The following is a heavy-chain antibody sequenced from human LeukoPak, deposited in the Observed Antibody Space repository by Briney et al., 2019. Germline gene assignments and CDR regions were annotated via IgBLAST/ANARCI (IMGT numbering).Heavy chain of an antibody. Sequence: ASVKLSCKASGYTFTSYAMHWVRQSPGQRLGWMGGINAGNGNTKYSQKFQGRGTITRDTFASTAYMELSSLRSEDTGVYYCARELYYGSFWDYWGQGTLVTVSS. CDR2: INAGNGNT. D-gene: IGHD3-10*01. CDR3: ARELYYGSFWDY. J-gene: IGHJ4*02. V-gene: IGHV1-3*01. CDR1: GYTFTSYA.